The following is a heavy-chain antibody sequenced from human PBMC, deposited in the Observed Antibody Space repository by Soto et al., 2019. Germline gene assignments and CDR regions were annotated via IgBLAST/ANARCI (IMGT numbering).Heavy chain of an antibody. CDR1: GGSFSGYY. CDR2: INHSGST. CDR3: ARGKVVVVVAAIFDYYGMDV. D-gene: IGHD2-15*01. J-gene: IGHJ6*02. V-gene: IGHV4-34*01. Sequence: SETLSLTCAVYGGSFSGYYWSWIRQPPGKGLEWIGEINHSGSTNYNPSLKSRVTISVDTSKNQFSLKLSSVTAADTAVYYCARGKVVVVVAAIFDYYGMDVWGQGTTVT.